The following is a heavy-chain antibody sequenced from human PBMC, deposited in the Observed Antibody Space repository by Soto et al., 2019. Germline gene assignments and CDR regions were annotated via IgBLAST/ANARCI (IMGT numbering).Heavy chain of an antibody. J-gene: IGHJ6*02. CDR1: GYSFTGYW. D-gene: IGHD6-13*01. CDR3: ARTSAAGKYYYGMDV. V-gene: IGHV5-51*03. Sequence: PGESLKISCKGSGYSFTGYWIGWVRQMPGKGLEWMGIIYPGDSDTRYSPSFQGQVTISADKSISTAYLQWSSLKASDTAMYYCARTSAAGKYYYGMDVWGQGTTVTVS. CDR2: IYPGDSDT.